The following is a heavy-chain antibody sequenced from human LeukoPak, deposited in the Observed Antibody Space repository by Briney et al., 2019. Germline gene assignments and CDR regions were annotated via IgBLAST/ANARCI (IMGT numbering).Heavy chain of an antibody. CDR3: ARERVRAAPYHYGMDV. CDR2: IYYSGST. CDR1: GGSISSGGYY. Sequence: PSETLSLTCTVSGGSISSGGYYWSWIRQHPGKGLEWIGYIYYSGSTYYNPSLKSRVTISVDTSKNQFSLKLSSVTAADTAVYYCARERVRAAPYHYGMDVWGKGTTVTVSS. D-gene: IGHD2-2*01. V-gene: IGHV4-31*03. J-gene: IGHJ6*04.